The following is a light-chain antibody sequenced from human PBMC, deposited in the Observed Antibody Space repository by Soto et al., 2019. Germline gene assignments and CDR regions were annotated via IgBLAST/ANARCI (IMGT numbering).Light chain of an antibody. Sequence: QPPQDSGPPRQMVTISCTGGNTNIGAGYDVHWYQQLPGTAPKLLIYANNNRPSGVPDRFSGSKSVTSASLAITGLQAEDEADYYSPSYDSNPSASRVFGPVTEVT. V-gene: IGLV1-40*01. J-gene: IGLJ1*01. CDR3: PSYDSNPSASRV. CDR2: ANN. CDR1: NTNIGAGYD.